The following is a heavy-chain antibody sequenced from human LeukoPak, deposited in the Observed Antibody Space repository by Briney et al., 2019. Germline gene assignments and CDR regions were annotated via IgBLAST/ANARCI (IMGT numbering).Heavy chain of an antibody. J-gene: IGHJ6*03. Sequence: GESLQISCKGSGYSFSSYWIGWVRQLPGKGLEWMGIIYPGDSDTRYSPSFEGQVTISADRSISTAYLQWSSLKASDTAMYYCARGFYGGYYYYYYMDVWGKGTTVTVSS. D-gene: IGHD4/OR15-4a*01. CDR2: IYPGDSDT. CDR1: GYSFSSYW. V-gene: IGHV5-51*01. CDR3: ARGFYGGYYYYYYMDV.